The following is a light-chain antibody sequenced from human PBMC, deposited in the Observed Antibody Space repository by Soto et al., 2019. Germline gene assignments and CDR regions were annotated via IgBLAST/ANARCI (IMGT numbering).Light chain of an antibody. CDR2: GAS. J-gene: IGKJ1*01. Sequence: EIFLTQSPATLPVSQGEIATLSWRASQSVSSNLAWYQQKPGQAPRLLIYGASSRATGIPDRFSGSGSGTDFTLTISRLEPEDFAVYYCQQYGSSPTWTFGQGTKVDIK. CDR1: QSVSSN. V-gene: IGKV3-20*01. CDR3: QQYGSSPTWT.